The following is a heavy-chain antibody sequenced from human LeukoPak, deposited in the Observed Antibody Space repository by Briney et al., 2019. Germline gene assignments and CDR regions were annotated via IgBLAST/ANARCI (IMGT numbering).Heavy chain of an antibody. CDR1: GFTFSSYA. Sequence: GGSLRLSCAASGFTFSSYAMSWVRQAPGKGLEWVSAISGSGGSTYYADSVKGRFTISRDSSKNTLYLQMNSLRAEDTAVYYCAKVTALIVVVPAAFDYWGQGTLVTVSS. CDR3: AKVTALIVVVPAAFDY. J-gene: IGHJ4*02. D-gene: IGHD2-2*01. V-gene: IGHV3-23*01. CDR2: ISGSGGST.